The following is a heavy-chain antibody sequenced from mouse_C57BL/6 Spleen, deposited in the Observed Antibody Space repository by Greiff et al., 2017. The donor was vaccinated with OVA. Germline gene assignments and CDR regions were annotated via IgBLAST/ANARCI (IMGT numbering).Heavy chain of an antibody. V-gene: IGHV1-15*01. Sequence: QVQLQQSGAELVRPGASVTLSCKASGYTFTAYEMHWVKRTPVHGLEWIGAIDPETGGTAYNQKFKGKAILTADKSSSTAYMELRSLTSEDSAVYYCTRSATVVATDYAMDYWGQGTSVTVSS. D-gene: IGHD1-1*01. J-gene: IGHJ4*01. CDR2: IDPETGGT. CDR3: TRSATVVATDYAMDY. CDR1: GYTFTAYE.